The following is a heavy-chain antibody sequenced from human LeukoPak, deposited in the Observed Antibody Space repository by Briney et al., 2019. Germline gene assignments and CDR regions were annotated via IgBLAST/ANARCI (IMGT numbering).Heavy chain of an antibody. Sequence: PGGSLRLSCAASGFTFSSYSMNWVRQAPGKGLEWVSSISSSSSYIYYADSVKGRFTISRDNAKNSLYLQMNSLRAEDTAVYYCARVYGSGSYNDAFDIWGQGTMVTVSS. J-gene: IGHJ3*02. V-gene: IGHV3-21*01. CDR2: ISSSSSYI. CDR1: GFTFSSYS. D-gene: IGHD3-10*01. CDR3: ARVYGSGSYNDAFDI.